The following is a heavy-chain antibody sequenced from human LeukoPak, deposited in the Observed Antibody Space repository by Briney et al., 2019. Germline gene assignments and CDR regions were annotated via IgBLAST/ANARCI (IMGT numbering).Heavy chain of an antibody. CDR1: GYTFTSYY. D-gene: IGHD3-9*01. CDR2: INPSGGST. J-gene: IGHJ4*02. Sequence: GASVKVSCKASGYTFTSYYMHWVRQAPGQGLEWMGIINPSGGSTSYAQKFQGRVTMTRDTSTSTVYMELSSLRSEDTAVYYCARDRDYDILTGPGYFDYWGQGTLVTVSS. V-gene: IGHV1-46*01. CDR3: ARDRDYDILTGPGYFDY.